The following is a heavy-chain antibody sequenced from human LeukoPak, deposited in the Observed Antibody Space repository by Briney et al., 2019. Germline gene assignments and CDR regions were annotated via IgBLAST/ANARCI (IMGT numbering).Heavy chain of an antibody. CDR2: IYHSGST. CDR1: GGSISSSNW. D-gene: IGHD6-19*01. Sequence: PSETLSLTCAVSGGSISSSNWWSWVRQPPGKGLEWIGEIYHSGSTNYNPSLKSRVTISVDKSKNQFSLKLSSVTAADTAVYYCARGPRSDSSGWYGDYWGQGTLVTVSS. J-gene: IGHJ4*02. V-gene: IGHV4-4*02. CDR3: ARGPRSDSSGWYGDY.